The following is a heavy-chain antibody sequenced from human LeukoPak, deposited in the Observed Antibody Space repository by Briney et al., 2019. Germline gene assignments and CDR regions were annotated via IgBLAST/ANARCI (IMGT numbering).Heavy chain of an antibody. V-gene: IGHV4-39*01. D-gene: IGHD6-19*01. Sequence: SETLSLTCTVSGGSITSSSYYWAWIRHPPGKGLEWIGSIYYSGSTYYNPSLKSRVTISVDTSKNQFSLKLSSVTAADTAVYYCARHKGGAVAMIDYWGQGTLVTVSS. J-gene: IGHJ4*02. CDR1: GGSITSSSYY. CDR2: IYYSGST. CDR3: ARHKGGAVAMIDY.